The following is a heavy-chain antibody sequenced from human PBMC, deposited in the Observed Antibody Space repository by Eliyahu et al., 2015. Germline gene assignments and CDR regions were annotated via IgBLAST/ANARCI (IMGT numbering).Heavy chain of an antibody. Sequence: EVQLLESGGGLVQPGGSLRLSCAASGFTFSXYXXLWVRQAPGKGLEWVSAISGSGGSTYYADSVKGRFTISRDNSKNTLYLQMNSLRAEDTAVYYCAKESIQLLPASLLRQTEFDYWGQGTLVTVSS. CDR3: AKESIQLLPASLLRQTEFDY. D-gene: IGHD2-15*01. CDR1: GFTFSXYX. J-gene: IGHJ4*02. CDR2: ISGSGGST. V-gene: IGHV3-23*01.